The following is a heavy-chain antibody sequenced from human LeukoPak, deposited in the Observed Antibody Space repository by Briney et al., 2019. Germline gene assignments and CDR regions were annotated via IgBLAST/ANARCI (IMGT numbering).Heavy chain of an antibody. CDR2: SSGGT. CDR3: ARRGAGDDAFDI. V-gene: IGHV1-2*02. Sequence: VASVKVSCKASGYTFTGYYMHWVRQAPGQGLEWMGWSSGGTKYAQEFQGRVTMTRDTSISTAYMELSGLGSDDTAVYYCARRGAGDDAFDIWGQGTMVTVSS. D-gene: IGHD7-27*01. J-gene: IGHJ3*02. CDR1: GYTFTGYY.